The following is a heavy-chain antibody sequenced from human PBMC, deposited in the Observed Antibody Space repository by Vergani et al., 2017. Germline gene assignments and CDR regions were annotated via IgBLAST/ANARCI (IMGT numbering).Heavy chain of an antibody. CDR1: GFTFSNYW. CDR3: AXEYSSTSGRAFDF. V-gene: IGHV3-74*01. D-gene: IGHD2-2*01. Sequence: VQLVESGGGLVQPGGSLRLSCTASGFTFSNYWMQWVRQAPGKGLMWVSRINSDGDSTSYADSVKGRFTISRDSAKNSLYLQMDSLRAEDTAVYYCAXEYSSTSGRAFDFWGQGTKVTVSS. CDR2: INSDGDST. J-gene: IGHJ3*01.